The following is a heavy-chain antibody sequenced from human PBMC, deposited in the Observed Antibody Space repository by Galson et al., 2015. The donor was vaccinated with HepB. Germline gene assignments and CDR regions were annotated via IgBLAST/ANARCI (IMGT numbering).Heavy chain of an antibody. D-gene: IGHD2-2*01. J-gene: IGHJ5*02. V-gene: IGHV1-3*04. CDR2: INTGSGNT. CDR1: GYTFTSYA. Sequence: SVKVSCKASGYTFTSYAMHWVRQAPGQRLEWMAWINTGSGNTRYSQNSQDRVTIARDTSASTAYMELSSLGSEDTAVYYCARQLGYQLPFDPWGQGTLVTVSS. CDR3: ARQLGYQLPFDP.